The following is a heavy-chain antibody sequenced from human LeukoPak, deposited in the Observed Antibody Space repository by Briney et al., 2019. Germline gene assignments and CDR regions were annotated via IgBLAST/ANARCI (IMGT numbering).Heavy chain of an antibody. D-gene: IGHD3-22*01. Sequence: PSETLSLTCTVSGGSINSYYWSWIRQSPGKGLEWIGYIYYSGSTNYNPSLKSRVTMSVDMSKNQFSLKLRSVTAADTAVYYCARDSDSSGYYFDYWGQGTLVTVSS. V-gene: IGHV4-59*01. CDR1: GGSINSYY. CDR2: IYYSGST. CDR3: ARDSDSSGYYFDY. J-gene: IGHJ4*02.